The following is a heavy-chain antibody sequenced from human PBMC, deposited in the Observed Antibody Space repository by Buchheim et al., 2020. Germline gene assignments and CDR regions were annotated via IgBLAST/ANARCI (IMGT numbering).Heavy chain of an antibody. CDR1: GFTFSSYW. CDR3: ASRGSSWTLYYYYYYMDV. V-gene: IGHV3-7*01. CDR2: IKQDGSEK. D-gene: IGHD6-13*01. Sequence: EVQLVESGGGLVQPGGSLRLSCAASGFTFSSYWMSWVRQAPGKGLEWVANIKQDGSEKYYVDSVKGRFTISRDNDKNSLYLQMNSLRAEDTAVYYCASRGSSWTLYYYYYYMDVWGKGTT. J-gene: IGHJ6*03.